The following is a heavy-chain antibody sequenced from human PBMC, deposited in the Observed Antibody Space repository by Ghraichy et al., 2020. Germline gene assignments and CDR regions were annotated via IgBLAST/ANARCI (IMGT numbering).Heavy chain of an antibody. CDR2: ISGSGGST. CDR3: AKERDYDYVWGSYRQNYFDY. V-gene: IGHV3-23*01. CDR1: GFTFSSYA. J-gene: IGHJ4*01. D-gene: IGHD3-16*02. Sequence: GGSLRLSCAASGFTFSSYAMSWVRQAPGKGLEWVSAISGSGGSTYYADSVKGRFPISRANSKNTLYLQMNSLRAEDTAVYYCAKERDYDYVWGSYRQNYFDYWGRGTLVTVSS.